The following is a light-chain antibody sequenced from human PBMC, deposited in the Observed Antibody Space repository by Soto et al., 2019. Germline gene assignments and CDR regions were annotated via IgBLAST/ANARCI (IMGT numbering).Light chain of an antibody. CDR2: EVN. CDR3: CSYAGGDTVI. CDR1: SSDVGNYNY. V-gene: IGLV2-8*01. Sequence: QSALTQPPSASGSPGQSVTISCTGTSSDVGNYNYISGYQHHPGKAPKLIIYEVNKRPSGVPDRFTGSKSGNTASLTVSGLQTEDEADYYCCSYAGGDTVIFGGGTQLAVL. J-gene: IGLJ2*01.